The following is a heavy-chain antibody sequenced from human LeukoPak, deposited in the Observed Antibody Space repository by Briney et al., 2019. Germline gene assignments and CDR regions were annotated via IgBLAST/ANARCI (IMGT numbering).Heavy chain of an antibody. CDR2: IYTSGST. D-gene: IGHD3-22*01. CDR1: GGSISSGSYY. V-gene: IGHV4-61*02. J-gene: IGHJ4*02. CDR3: AREYYDTSGYYYPFDY. Sequence: SETLSLTCTVSGGSISSGSYYWSWIRQPAGKGLEWIGRIYTSGSTNYNPSLKSRVTISVDTSKNQFSLKLSSVTAADTAVYYCAREYYDTSGYYYPFDYWGQGTLITVSS.